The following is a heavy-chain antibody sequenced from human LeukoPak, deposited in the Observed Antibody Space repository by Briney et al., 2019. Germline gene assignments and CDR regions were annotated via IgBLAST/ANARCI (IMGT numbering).Heavy chain of an antibody. V-gene: IGHV1-18*01. CDR3: ARDNWRYCSSTSCYVEVGWFDP. CDR1: GYTFTSYG. D-gene: IGHD2-2*01. J-gene: IGHJ5*02. Sequence: ASVKVSCKASGYTFTSYGISWVRQAPGQGLEWMGWISAYNGNTEYAQNLRGRVSMTTDTSTSTAYMELRSLRSDDTAVYYCARDNWRYCSSTSCYVEVGWFDPWGQGTLVTVSS. CDR2: ISAYNGNT.